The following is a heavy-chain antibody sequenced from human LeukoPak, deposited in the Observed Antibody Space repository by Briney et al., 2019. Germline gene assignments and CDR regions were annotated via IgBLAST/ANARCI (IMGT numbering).Heavy chain of an antibody. J-gene: IGHJ4*02. Sequence: GGSLRLSCAAPGFTFSSYGMHWVRQAPGKGLEWVAFIRYDGSYKYYADSVKGRFTISRDNSKNTLYLQMNSLKAEDTAVYYCAKALDYGDHPDYWGQGTLVTVSS. CDR3: AKALDYGDHPDY. CDR1: GFTFSSYG. V-gene: IGHV3-30*02. D-gene: IGHD4-17*01. CDR2: IRYDGSYK.